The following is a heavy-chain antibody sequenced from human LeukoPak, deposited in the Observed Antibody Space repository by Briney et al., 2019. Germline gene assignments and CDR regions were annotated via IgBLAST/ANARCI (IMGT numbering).Heavy chain of an antibody. CDR3: AKDGGFSYGLKYYFDY. J-gene: IGHJ4*02. V-gene: IGHV3-30*14. CDR2: TSYDGNNK. D-gene: IGHD5-18*01. CDR1: GFTFRNYA. Sequence: GGSLRLSCVASGFTFRNYAMHWVRQAPGKGLEWVTLTSYDGNNKYYADSVEGRFTISRDNSKNTLYLQVTSLRTEDTAVYYCAKDGGFSYGLKYYFDYWGQGTLVTVSS.